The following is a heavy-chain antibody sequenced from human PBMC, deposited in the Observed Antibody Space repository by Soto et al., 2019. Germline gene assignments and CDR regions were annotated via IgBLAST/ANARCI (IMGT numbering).Heavy chain of an antibody. J-gene: IGHJ4*02. Sequence: SETLSLTCTVSGGSVSYSSYYWGWIRQPPGKGLEWVGGIFYTGTTYYNPSLKDRLSISVDTSKNSFSLNLTSVTTADTAVYFCARLVVVAPVANVWGQGALVTVSS. V-gene: IGHV4-39*01. CDR2: IFYTGTT. D-gene: IGHD2-21*01. CDR1: GGSVSYSSYY. CDR3: ARLVVVAPVANV.